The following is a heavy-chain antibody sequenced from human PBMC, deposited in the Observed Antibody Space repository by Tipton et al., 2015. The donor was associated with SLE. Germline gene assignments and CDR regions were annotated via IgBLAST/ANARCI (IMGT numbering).Heavy chain of an antibody. CDR2: IYYSGST. Sequence: LRLSCTVSGGSISSSSYHWGWVRQPPGKGPEWIGSIYYSGSTHYNPSLESRVTISVDTSKNQFSLKLSSVTAADTAVYYCARVPAVYYYYMDVWGKGTTVTVSS. CDR3: ARVPAVYYYYMDV. V-gene: IGHV4-39*07. J-gene: IGHJ6*03. D-gene: IGHD2-2*01. CDR1: GGSISSSSYH.